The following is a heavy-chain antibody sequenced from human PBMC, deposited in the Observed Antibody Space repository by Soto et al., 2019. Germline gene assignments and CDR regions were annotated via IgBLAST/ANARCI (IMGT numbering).Heavy chain of an antibody. CDR3: ARHRYYEGSVPGYGMDV. D-gene: IGHD3-16*01. CDR2: ISNGGSFI. Sequence: QVQLVESGGGLVKPGGYLRLSCAASGFTFSDYYMSWIRQAPGKGLEYISYISNGGSFIYYADSVKGRFTISRDTAKTSLYLQMNSLRAEDTALYYCARHRYYEGSVPGYGMDVWGQGTTVTVSS. J-gene: IGHJ6*02. V-gene: IGHV3-11*01. CDR1: GFTFSDYY.